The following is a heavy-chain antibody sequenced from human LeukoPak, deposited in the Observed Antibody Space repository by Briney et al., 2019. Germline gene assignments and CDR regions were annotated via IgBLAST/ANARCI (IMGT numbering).Heavy chain of an antibody. V-gene: IGHV3-23*01. CDR1: GFTFSSYA. CDR2: ISGSGGST. CDR3: AKEGSGSYDSSGYFPYYFDY. D-gene: IGHD3-22*01. Sequence: GGSLRLSCAASGFTFSSYAMSWVRQAPGKGLEWVSAISGSGGSTYYADSVKGRFTISRDNSKNTLYLQMNSQRAEDTAVYYCAKEGSGSYDSSGYFPYYFDYWGQGTLVTVSS. J-gene: IGHJ4*02.